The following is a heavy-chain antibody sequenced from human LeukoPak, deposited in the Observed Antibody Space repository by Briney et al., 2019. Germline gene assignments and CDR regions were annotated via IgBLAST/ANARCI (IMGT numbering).Heavy chain of an antibody. Sequence: QTGGSLRLSCAASGFTFSNYGMHWVRQAPGKGLEWVAVIWYDGSNKYYADSVKGRFTISRDNSKNTLYLQMNSLRAEDTAVYYCAKRPVAATPGYYFDYWGQGTLVTVSS. V-gene: IGHV3-33*06. CDR1: GFTFSNYG. J-gene: IGHJ4*02. D-gene: IGHD2-15*01. CDR3: AKRPVAATPGYYFDY. CDR2: IWYDGSNK.